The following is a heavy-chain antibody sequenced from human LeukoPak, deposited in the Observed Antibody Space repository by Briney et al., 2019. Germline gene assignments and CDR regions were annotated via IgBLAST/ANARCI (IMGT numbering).Heavy chain of an antibody. CDR1: GFAVSSNY. V-gene: IGHV3-66*01. CDR2: IFSGGST. Sequence: PGGSLRLSCAASGFAVSSNYMNWVRQAPGKGLEWVSVIFSGGSTYYADSVKGRFTISRDNSKSTLYLQMNSLRAEDTAVYYCARGRYYAMDVWGQGTTVTVSS. J-gene: IGHJ6*02. CDR3: ARGRYYAMDV.